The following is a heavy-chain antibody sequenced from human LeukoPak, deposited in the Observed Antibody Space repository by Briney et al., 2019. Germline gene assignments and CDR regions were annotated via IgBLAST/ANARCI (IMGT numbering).Heavy chain of an antibody. Sequence: SETLSLTCTVSGGSVSTGTYYWSWIRQPAGKGLECIGYIYYSGTTNYNPSLKSRVTISVDTSKNQFSLKLSSVTAADTAVYYCARDRVRGNSNPFFDYWGQGTLVTVSS. J-gene: IGHJ4*02. V-gene: IGHV4-61*01. CDR3: ARDRVRGNSNPFFDY. CDR2: IYYSGTT. D-gene: IGHD4-11*01. CDR1: GGSVSTGTYY.